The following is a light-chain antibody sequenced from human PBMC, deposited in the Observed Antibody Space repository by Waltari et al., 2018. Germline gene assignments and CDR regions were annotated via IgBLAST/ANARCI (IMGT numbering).Light chain of an antibody. CDR2: WAS. J-gene: IGKJ1*01. Sequence: DTVMTQSPASLAVSLGARATINCKSSQSLLFRSNNKNYLAWYQQKPGQPPKLLIHWASTRESGVPDRFSGSGSGTDFTLTISSLQAEDVAVYYCQQYYHIARTFGQGTRVEIK. CDR3: QQYYHIART. V-gene: IGKV4-1*01. CDR1: QSLLFRSNNKNY.